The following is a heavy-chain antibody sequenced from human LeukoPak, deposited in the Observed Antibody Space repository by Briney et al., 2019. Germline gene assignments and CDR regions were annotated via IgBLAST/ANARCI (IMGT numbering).Heavy chain of an antibody. Sequence: SETLSLTCTVSGGSISSYYWSWIRQPPGKGLEWIGYIYYSGSTNYNPSLKSRVTISVDTSKNQFSLKLSSVTAADTAVYYCARDLGPGWYGYYYYYMDVWGKGTTVTVSS. CDR2: IYYSGST. CDR3: ARDLGPGWYGYYYYYMDV. D-gene: IGHD6-19*01. CDR1: GGSISSYY. V-gene: IGHV4-59*01. J-gene: IGHJ6*03.